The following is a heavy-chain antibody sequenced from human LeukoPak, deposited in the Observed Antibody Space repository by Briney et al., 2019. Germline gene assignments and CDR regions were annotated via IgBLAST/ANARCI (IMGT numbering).Heavy chain of an antibody. J-gene: IGHJ6*02. V-gene: IGHV3-30-3*01. CDR1: GFTFESYT. Sequence: GTSLRLSCAASGFTFESYTIHWVRQAPGKGLEWVAVISYDGSNKYYADSVKGRFTISRDNSKNTLYLQMNSLRAEDTAVYYCARGPERTGVGTRYYYDMDVWGQGTTVTVSS. D-gene: IGHD2-8*01. CDR2: ISYDGSNK. CDR3: ARGPERTGVGTRYYYDMDV.